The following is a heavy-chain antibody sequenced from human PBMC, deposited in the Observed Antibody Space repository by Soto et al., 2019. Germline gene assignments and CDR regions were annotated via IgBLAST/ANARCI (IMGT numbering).Heavy chain of an antibody. Sequence: SETLSLTCSVSGGSIYSGGYYLSWIRQYPGKGLEWIGYIYYSGSTYYNPSLKSRLTISADTSNNQFSLTVTSVTAADTAVYYCAKDKNYGDYVLWGQGTLVTVSS. V-gene: IGHV4-31*03. CDR2: IYYSGST. D-gene: IGHD4-17*01. J-gene: IGHJ4*02. CDR1: GGSIYSGGYY. CDR3: AKDKNYGDYVL.